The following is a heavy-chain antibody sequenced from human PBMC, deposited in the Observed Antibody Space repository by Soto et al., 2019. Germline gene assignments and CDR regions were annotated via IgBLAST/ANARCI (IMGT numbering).Heavy chain of an antibody. CDR3: AIIPTFMVRTPRDD. CDR2: IGVIERNT. V-gene: IGHV3-23*01. J-gene: IGHJ4*02. Sequence: VQLSESGGGLVQPGGSLRLSCLTSGFSFSDSSMNWVRQAPGQGLEWVASIGVIERNTYYADSVKGRFTISRDNSKNTLYLQMNNLRVEDTAVYYCAIIPTFMVRTPRDDWGQGTAVTVSS. CDR1: GFSFSDSS. D-gene: IGHD2-21*01.